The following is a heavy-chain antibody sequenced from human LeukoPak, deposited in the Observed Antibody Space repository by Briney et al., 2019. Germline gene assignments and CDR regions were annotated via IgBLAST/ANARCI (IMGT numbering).Heavy chain of an antibody. J-gene: IGHJ4*02. Sequence: GGSLRLSCAASGFTFSTYAMSWVRQAPGKGLEWVSAISGSGGSTYYADSVKGRFTISRDNSKNTLYLQMNSLRAEDTAVYYCAKVGYYDILTGYASYYFDYWGQGTLVTVSS. D-gene: IGHD3-9*01. CDR3: AKVGYYDILTGYASYYFDY. V-gene: IGHV3-23*01. CDR1: GFTFSTYA. CDR2: ISGSGGST.